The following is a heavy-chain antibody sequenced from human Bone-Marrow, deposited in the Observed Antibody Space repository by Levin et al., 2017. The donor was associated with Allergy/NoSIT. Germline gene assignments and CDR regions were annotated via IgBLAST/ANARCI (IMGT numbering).Heavy chain of an antibody. Sequence: SETLSLTCTVSGGSISSGGYYWSWIRQHPGKGLEWIGYIYYSGSTYYNPSLKSRVTISVDTSKNQFSLKLSSVTAADTAVYYCARGPRITIFGVVIREHGYFDRWGRGTLVTVSS. D-gene: IGHD3-3*01. CDR2: IYYSGST. CDR3: ARGPRITIFGVVIREHGYFDR. CDR1: GGSISSGGYY. V-gene: IGHV4-31*03. J-gene: IGHJ2*01.